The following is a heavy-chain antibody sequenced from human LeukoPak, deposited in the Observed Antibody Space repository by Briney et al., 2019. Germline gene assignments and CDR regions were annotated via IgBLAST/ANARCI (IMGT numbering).Heavy chain of an antibody. D-gene: IGHD2-15*01. CDR2: IGTAGDT. V-gene: IGHV3-13*01. CDR3: ARGGNRYCSGGSCYMFDY. CDR1: GSTFSSYD. J-gene: IGHJ4*02. Sequence: GGSLSLSCAASGSTFSSYDMHWVRQATGKGLEWVSAIGTAGDTYYPGSVKGRFTISRENAKNSLYLQMNSLRAGDTAVYYCARGGNRYCSGGSCYMFDYWGQGTLVTVSS.